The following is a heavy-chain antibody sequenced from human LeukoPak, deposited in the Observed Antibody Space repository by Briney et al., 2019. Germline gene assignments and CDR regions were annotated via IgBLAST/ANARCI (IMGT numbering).Heavy chain of an antibody. CDR3: ARGRYYFDY. CDR2: IYYSGST. Sequence: SETLSLTCTVSGSSISSYYWSWIRQPPGKGLEWIGYIYYSGSTNYNPSLKSRVTISVDTSKNQFSLKLSSVTAADTAVYYCARGRYYFDYWGQGTLVTVSS. CDR1: GSSISSYY. J-gene: IGHJ4*02. V-gene: IGHV4-59*08.